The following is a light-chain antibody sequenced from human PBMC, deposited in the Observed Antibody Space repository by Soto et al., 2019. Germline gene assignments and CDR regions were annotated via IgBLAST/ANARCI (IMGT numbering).Light chain of an antibody. Sequence: QAVVTQPPSASGTPGQRVTISCSGSSSNIGSNHVYWYQQFPGMAPKLLMYRSDQRPTGVPDRFSGSKSGTSASLAISGLRSDDEADYYCSAWDDILSGVVFGGGTKLTVL. V-gene: IGLV1-47*01. CDR1: SSNIGSNH. CDR2: RSD. J-gene: IGLJ2*01. CDR3: SAWDDILSGVV.